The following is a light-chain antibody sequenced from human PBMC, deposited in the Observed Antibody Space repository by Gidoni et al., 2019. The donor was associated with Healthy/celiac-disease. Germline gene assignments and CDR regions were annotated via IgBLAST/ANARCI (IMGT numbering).Light chain of an antibody. Sequence: DIQMTQSTSSLSASLGDRATITCRASQSISNYLNWYQQKPGKAPKLLIYAASNLETGVTSRFSGSGSGTDFTLTISSLKTEDIATYYCQQYDNLPLTFGPGTKVDIK. CDR3: QQYDNLPLT. CDR2: AAS. V-gene: IGKV1-33*01. J-gene: IGKJ3*01. CDR1: QSISNY.